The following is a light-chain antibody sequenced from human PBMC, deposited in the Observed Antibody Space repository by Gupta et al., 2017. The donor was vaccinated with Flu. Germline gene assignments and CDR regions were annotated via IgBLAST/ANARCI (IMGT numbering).Light chain of an antibody. Sequence: NTVSNVVICYWNLPGRAPNVLIYNDNQRPSGVPDRFSCSKSGSSASLAISGLQSEDEADYYCAACADSLNGLWVFGGGTQLTVL. CDR3: AACADSLNGLWV. CDR1: NTVSNV. V-gene: IGLV1-44*01. CDR2: NDN. J-gene: IGLJ3*02.